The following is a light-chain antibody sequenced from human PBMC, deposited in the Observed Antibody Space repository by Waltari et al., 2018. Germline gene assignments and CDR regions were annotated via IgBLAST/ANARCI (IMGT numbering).Light chain of an antibody. CDR1: QAITSH. V-gene: IGKV1-9*01. CDR3: QQLNSYPLT. J-gene: IGKJ4*01. Sequence: DIQLTQSPSFLSASVGDRVTLSCRASQAITSHLAWYQQEPGKAPKLLIYATSTLQSGVPSRFSGSGSGTEFTLTISSLQPEDFATYYCQQLNSYPLTFGGGT. CDR2: ATS.